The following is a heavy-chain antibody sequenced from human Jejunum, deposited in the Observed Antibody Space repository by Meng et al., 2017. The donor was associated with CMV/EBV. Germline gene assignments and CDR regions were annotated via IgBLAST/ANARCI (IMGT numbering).Heavy chain of an antibody. CDR3: ARGGIFRGIDY. CDR2: IYYNGNA. CDR1: GDSISSGDYS. D-gene: IGHD3-10*01. Sequence: QGQLQGPGPRLVKPSQTLSLTCTVSGDSISSGDYSWNWIRQSPGKGLEWIGYIYYNGNAYYNPSLQSRVSISVDTSKNEFSLNLNSVTAADTALYFCARGGIFRGIDYWGQGTLVTVSS. J-gene: IGHJ4*02. V-gene: IGHV4-30-4*08.